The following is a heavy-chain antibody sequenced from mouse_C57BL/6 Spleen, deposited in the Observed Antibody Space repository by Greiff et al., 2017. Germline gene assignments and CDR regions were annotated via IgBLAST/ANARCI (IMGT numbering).Heavy chain of an antibody. CDR1: GYTFTSYT. V-gene: IGHV1-4*01. J-gene: IGHJ2*01. D-gene: IGHD1-1*01. CDR3: ARYGTTVVGFAS. CDR2: INPSSGYT. Sequence: QVQLQQSGAELARPGASVKMSCKASGYTFTSYTMHWVKQRPGQGLAWLGYINPSSGYTKYNQKFKDQATLTADKSSSTAYMQLSSLTSVYSAVYYCARYGTTVVGFASWGQGTTLTVSS.